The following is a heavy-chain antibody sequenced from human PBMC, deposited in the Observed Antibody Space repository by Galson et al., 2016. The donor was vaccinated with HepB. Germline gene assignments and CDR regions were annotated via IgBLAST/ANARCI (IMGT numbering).Heavy chain of an antibody. Sequence: SLRLSCAASGFTFSSYAMHWVRQAPGKGLEYLSAITGSGGTTYYANSVKGRFTLSRDNSENTLYLQMGSLRAEDMAVYYCARDTLSSPWDLDYWGQGTLVTVSS. CDR1: GFTFSSYA. V-gene: IGHV3-64*01. CDR2: ITGSGGTT. J-gene: IGHJ4*02. D-gene: IGHD2-2*01. CDR3: ARDTLSSPWDLDY.